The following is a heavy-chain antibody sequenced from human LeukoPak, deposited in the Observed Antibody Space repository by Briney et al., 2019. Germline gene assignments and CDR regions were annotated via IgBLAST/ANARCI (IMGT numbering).Heavy chain of an antibody. CDR1: GFAFQYFG. Sequence: GGFLRLSCTASGFAFQYFGMHWVRQVPGKGLGWVSVFSWDGGSTYYADSVKGRFTISRDISTNTLYLQMSGLRADDSGMYYCAKIRRRYSSRHYFESWGQGTLVTVSS. CDR2: FSWDGGST. V-gene: IGHV3-43D*04. J-gene: IGHJ4*02. D-gene: IGHD3-16*02. CDR3: AKIRRRYSSRHYFES.